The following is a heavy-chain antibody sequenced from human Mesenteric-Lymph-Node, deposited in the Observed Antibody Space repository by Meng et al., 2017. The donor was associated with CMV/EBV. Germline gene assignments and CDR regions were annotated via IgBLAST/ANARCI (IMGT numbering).Heavy chain of an antibody. J-gene: IGHJ4*02. CDR1: GYTFTGHY. V-gene: IGHV1-2*02. CDR3: ARQRGEEAAGYFDS. Sequence: ASVKVSCKASGYTFTGHYMHWVRQAPGQGPEWLGWIYPASGATTYAQKFQGRVTMTSDTFISTAYMELSGLTSDDTAMYFCARQRGEEAAGYFDSWGQGSPVTVSS. CDR2: IYPASGAT. D-gene: IGHD6-13*01.